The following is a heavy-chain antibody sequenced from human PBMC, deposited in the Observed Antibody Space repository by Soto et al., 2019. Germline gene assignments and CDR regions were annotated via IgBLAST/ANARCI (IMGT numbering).Heavy chain of an antibody. V-gene: IGHV3-15*01. CDR3: TTVRVVLMVYAIGMDV. D-gene: IGHD2-8*01. Sequence: GGSLRLACASSVFTFINAWMSWVRQAPGKGLEWVGRIKSKTDGGTTDYAAPVKGRFTISRDDSKNTLYLQMNSLKTEDTAVYYCTTVRVVLMVYAIGMDVWGQGTTVTVSS. CDR2: IKSKTDGGTT. J-gene: IGHJ6*02. CDR1: VFTFINAW.